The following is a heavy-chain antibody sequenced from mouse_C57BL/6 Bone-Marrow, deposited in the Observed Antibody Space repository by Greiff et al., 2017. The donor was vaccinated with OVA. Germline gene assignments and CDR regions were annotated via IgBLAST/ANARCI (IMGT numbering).Heavy chain of an antibody. D-gene: IGHD1-1*01. CDR3: AYYYGSSLGFAY. J-gene: IGHJ3*01. CDR2: IYPGGGYT. CDR1: GYTFTDYW. Sequence: QVQLQQSGAELVKPGASVKMSCKASGYTFTDYWIDWAKQRPGHGLEWIGEIYPGGGYTNYNEKFKGKATLTADKSSSTAYMQFSSLTSEDSAIYYCAYYYGSSLGFAYWGQGTLVTVSA. V-gene: IGHV1-63*01.